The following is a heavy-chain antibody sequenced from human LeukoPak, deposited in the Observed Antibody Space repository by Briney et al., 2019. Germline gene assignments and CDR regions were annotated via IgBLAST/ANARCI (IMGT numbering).Heavy chain of an antibody. Sequence: PSETLSLTCAVSGGSISSGGYSWSWIRQPPGKGLEWIGYIYHSGSTYYNPSLKSRVTISPDRSKNQFSLKLTSVTAADTAVYFCARDGGGMDVWGQGTTVTVSS. J-gene: IGHJ6*02. V-gene: IGHV4-30-2*01. CDR3: ARDGGGMDV. CDR1: GGSISSGGYS. CDR2: IYHSGST. D-gene: IGHD3-3*01.